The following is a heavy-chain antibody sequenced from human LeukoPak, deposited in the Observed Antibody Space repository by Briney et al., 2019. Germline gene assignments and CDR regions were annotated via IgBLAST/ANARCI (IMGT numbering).Heavy chain of an antibody. CDR3: ARAGGYCGRISCPYYFDY. D-gene: IGHD2-15*01. CDR2: INPNSGGT. Sequence: ASVKVSCKASGYTFTGYYIHWVRQAPGQGLEWMGWINPNSGGTNYAQKFQGRVTMTRDTSFSTAYMELSRLRSEDTAVYYCARAGGYCGRISCPYYFDYWGQGSLVAVSS. CDR1: GYTFTGYY. V-gene: IGHV1-2*02. J-gene: IGHJ4*02.